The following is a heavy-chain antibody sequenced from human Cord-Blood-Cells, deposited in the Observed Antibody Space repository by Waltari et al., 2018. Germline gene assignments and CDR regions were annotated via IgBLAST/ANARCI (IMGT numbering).Heavy chain of an antibody. CDR3: ARHDPRFWSGYYRGSDY. J-gene: IGHJ4*02. V-gene: IGHV4-39*01. CDR2: IYYSGST. CDR1: GGSISSSSYY. Sequence: QLQLQESGPGLVKPSETLSPTCTVPGGSISSSSYYWGWIRQPPGKGLEWIGSIYYSGSTYYNPSLKSRVTISVDTSKNQFSLKLSSVTAADTAVYYCARHDPRFWSGYYRGSDYWGQGTLVTVSS. D-gene: IGHD3-3*01.